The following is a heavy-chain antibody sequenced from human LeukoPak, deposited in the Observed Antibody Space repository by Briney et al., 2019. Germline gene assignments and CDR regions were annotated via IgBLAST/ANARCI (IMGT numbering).Heavy chain of an antibody. CDR1: GGSFSGYY. J-gene: IGHJ4*02. CDR3: ARDGEIQLWTYFDY. V-gene: IGHV4-34*01. CDR2: INHSGST. Sequence: PSETLSLTCAVYGGSFSGYYWSWIRQPPGKGLEWIGEINHSGSTNYNPSLKSRVTISVDTSKNQFSLKLSSVTAADTAVYYCARDGEIQLWTYFDYWGQGTLVTVSS. D-gene: IGHD5-18*01.